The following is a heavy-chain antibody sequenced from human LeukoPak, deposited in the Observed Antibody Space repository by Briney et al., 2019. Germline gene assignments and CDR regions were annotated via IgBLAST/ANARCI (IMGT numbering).Heavy chain of an antibody. CDR2: ITGSGGST. J-gene: IGHJ4*02. V-gene: IGHV3-23*01. CDR1: GFTFSSYA. Sequence: GGSLRLSCAASGFTFSSYAMSWVRQAPGKGLEWVSGITGSGGSTYYADSVKGRFTISRDNAKNSLYLQMNSLRAEDTAVYYCARTSPLGGFDYWGQGTLVTVSS. D-gene: IGHD7-27*01. CDR3: ARTSPLGGFDY.